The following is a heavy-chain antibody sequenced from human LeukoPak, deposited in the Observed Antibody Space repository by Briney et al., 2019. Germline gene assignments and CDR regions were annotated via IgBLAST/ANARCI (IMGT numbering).Heavy chain of an antibody. V-gene: IGHV4-31*03. D-gene: IGHD6-6*01. J-gene: IGHJ4*02. Sequence: PSETLSLTCTVSGGSISSGGYYWSWIRQHPGKGLEWIGYIYYSGSTYYNPSLKSRVTISVDTSKNQFSLKLSSVTAADTAVYYCAREGSSSLPDYWGQGTLVTVSS. CDR3: AREGSSSLPDY. CDR1: GGSISSGGYY. CDR2: IYYSGST.